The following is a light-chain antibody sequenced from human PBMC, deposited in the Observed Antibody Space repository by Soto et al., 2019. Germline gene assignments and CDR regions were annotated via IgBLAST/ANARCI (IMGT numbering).Light chain of an antibody. Sequence: QSVLTQPPSVSGAPGQRVTISCTGSSSKIGAGYDVHWYQQLPGTAPKLLIYGNSNRPSGVPDRFSGSKSGTSASLAITGLQAEDEADYYCLSYDSSLSGYVFGTGTKVTVL. J-gene: IGLJ1*01. CDR3: LSYDSSLSGYV. CDR1: SSKIGAGYD. V-gene: IGLV1-40*01. CDR2: GNS.